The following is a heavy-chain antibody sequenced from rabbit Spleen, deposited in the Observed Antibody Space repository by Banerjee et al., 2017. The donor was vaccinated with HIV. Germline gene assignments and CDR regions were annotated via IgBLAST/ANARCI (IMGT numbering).Heavy chain of an antibody. CDR2: IDAGSSGDT. CDR1: GCSFTTRYN. J-gene: IGHJ4*01. CDR3: ARETSSGWGVLSFSFNL. D-gene: IGHD4-1*01. V-gene: IGHV1S45*01. Sequence: QGQLEEYGGRRDKPEGSLILTGTAAGCSFTTRYNMCWVRQAPGKGLEWTACIDAGSSGDTFYASWAKGRFTISKTSSATVTLQMTSLTAAATAPYFCARETSSGWGVLSFSFNLWGPGTLVTVS.